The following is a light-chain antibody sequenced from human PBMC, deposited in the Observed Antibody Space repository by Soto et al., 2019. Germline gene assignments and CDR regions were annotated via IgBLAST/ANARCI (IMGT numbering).Light chain of an antibody. J-gene: IGKJ3*01. CDR3: QQRSNWPGT. Sequence: EIGLTQSPATLSLSPGERATLSCRASQSVSGFLAWYQQKPGQAPRLLIYDGSNRATGIPARFSGSGSGTDFTLTISSLEPEDFAVYHCQQRSNWPGTFGPGTKVDIK. CDR2: DGS. CDR1: QSVSGF. V-gene: IGKV3-11*01.